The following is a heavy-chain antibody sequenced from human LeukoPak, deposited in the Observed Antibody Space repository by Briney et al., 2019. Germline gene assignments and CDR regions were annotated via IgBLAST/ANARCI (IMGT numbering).Heavy chain of an antibody. V-gene: IGHV3-15*01. J-gene: IGHJ6*03. CDR3: TFRDSGSSYYMDV. CDR2: IKSKTDGGTT. Sequence: GGSLRLSCAASGFTFSNAWMSWVRQAPGKGLEWVGRIKSKTDGGTTDYAAPVKGRFTISRDDSKNTLYLQMNSLKTEDTAVYYCTFRDSGSSYYMDVWGKGTTVTVSS. CDR1: GFTFSNAW. D-gene: IGHD3-10*01.